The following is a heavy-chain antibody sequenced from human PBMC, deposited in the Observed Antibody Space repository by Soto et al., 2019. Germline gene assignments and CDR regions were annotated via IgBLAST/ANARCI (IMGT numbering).Heavy chain of an antibody. J-gene: IGHJ6*02. CDR1: GLAFSSYA. D-gene: IGHD3-10*01. Sequence: GSIRLSGSASGLAFSSYAISWVRQAPGKGLQWVSSISAGGDMTYNSDSVKGRFTISRDNSSNALFLQMHNLRIEDTALYYCARGDRGGSGSPATYYYPGWDVWGQRATVTVSS. CDR3: ARGDRGGSGSPATYYYPGWDV. V-gene: IGHV3-23*01. CDR2: ISAGGDMT.